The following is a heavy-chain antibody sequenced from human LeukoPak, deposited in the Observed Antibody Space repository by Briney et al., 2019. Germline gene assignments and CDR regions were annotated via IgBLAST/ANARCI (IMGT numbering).Heavy chain of an antibody. J-gene: IGHJ4*02. CDR3: ARSGYDFWSGYVFDY. V-gene: IGHV4-59*01. D-gene: IGHD3-3*01. CDR2: IYYSGST. Sequence: SETLSLTCTVSGGSISRYYWSWIRQPPGKGLEWIGYIYYSGSTNYNPSLKSRVTISVDTSKNQFSLKLSSVTAADTAVYYCARSGYDFWSGYVFDYWGQGTLVTVSS. CDR1: GGSISRYY.